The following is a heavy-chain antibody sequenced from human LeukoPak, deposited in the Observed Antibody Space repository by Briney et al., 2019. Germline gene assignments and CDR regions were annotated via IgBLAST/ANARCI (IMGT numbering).Heavy chain of an antibody. Sequence: ASVKVSCKASGYTFTGYYMHWVRQAPGQGLEWMGWINPNSGGTNYAQKFQGRVTMTRDTSISTAYMELSRLRSDDTAVYYCARAINMILIEAFDIWGQGTMVTVSS. CDR3: ARAINMILIEAFDI. D-gene: IGHD3-22*01. CDR2: INPNSGGT. CDR1: GYTFTGYY. V-gene: IGHV1-2*02. J-gene: IGHJ3*02.